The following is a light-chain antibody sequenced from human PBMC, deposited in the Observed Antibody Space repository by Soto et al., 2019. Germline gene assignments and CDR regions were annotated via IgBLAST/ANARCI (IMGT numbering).Light chain of an antibody. CDR1: QNILSN. Sequence: EIVMTQSPATLSVSPGERATLSCRASQNILSNLAWYQQKPGQAPRLLIYGASTRATGIPARFSGSGSGTEFTLTISSLQSEDFEIYYCQQYNHWPITFGQGTRLEIK. J-gene: IGKJ5*01. CDR2: GAS. CDR3: QQYNHWPIT. V-gene: IGKV3-15*01.